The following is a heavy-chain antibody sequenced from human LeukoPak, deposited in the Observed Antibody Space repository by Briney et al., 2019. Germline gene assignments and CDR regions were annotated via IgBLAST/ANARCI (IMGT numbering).Heavy chain of an antibody. CDR2: ISSSTTTI. CDR3: ARSELGCNYHYMDV. J-gene: IGHJ6*03. D-gene: IGHD3-10*01. Sequence: GGSLRLSCAASGFSFSSYSMNWVRQAPGKGLEWVSYISSSTTTIYYADSVKGRFTISRDNAKNSLYLQMNSLRAEDTAVYYCARSELGCNYHYMDVWGKGTTVTISS. V-gene: IGHV3-48*04. CDR1: GFSFSSYS.